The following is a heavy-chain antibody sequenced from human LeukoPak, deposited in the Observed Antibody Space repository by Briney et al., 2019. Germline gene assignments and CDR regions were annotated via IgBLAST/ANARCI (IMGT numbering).Heavy chain of an antibody. CDR2: INPSGGST. Sequence: ASVKVSCKASGYTFTSYGISWVRQAPGQGLEWMGIINPSGGSTSYAQKFQGRVTMTRGTSTSTVYMELSSLRSEDTAVYYCARDDQYYYDSSGRPYKAFYLHWFDPWGQGTLVTVSS. V-gene: IGHV1-46*01. CDR3: ARDDQYYYDSSGRPYKAFYLHWFDP. J-gene: IGHJ5*02. D-gene: IGHD3-22*01. CDR1: GYTFTSYG.